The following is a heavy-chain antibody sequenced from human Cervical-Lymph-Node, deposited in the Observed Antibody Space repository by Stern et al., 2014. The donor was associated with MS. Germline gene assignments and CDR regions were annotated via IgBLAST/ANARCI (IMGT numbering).Heavy chain of an antibody. J-gene: IGHJ4*02. CDR1: GFSLSTSGVG. CDR2: LYWDDDK. Sequence: QVPLQESGPTLVMPTQTLTLTCTFSGFSLSTSGVGVGLVRQPPGKALEWLAFLYWDDDKRYSPSLKNRLIITKDTSRNQVVLTMTNMDPVDTATYFCAHRRRYGGNWNEGCFDYWGQGTLVTVSS. CDR3: AHRRRYGGNWNEGCFDY. D-gene: IGHD1-1*01. V-gene: IGHV2-5*02.